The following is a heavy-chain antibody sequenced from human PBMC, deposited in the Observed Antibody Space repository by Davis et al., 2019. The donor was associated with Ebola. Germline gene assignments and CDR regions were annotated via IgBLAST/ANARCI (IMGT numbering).Heavy chain of an antibody. CDR1: GGSISSYY. Sequence: SETLSLTCTVSGGSISSYYWSWIRQPPGKGLEWIGYIYYSGSTYYNPSLKSRVTISVDTSKNQFSLKLSSVTAADTAVYYCARGSLLWFRELSSYYYYGMDVWGQGTTVTVSS. V-gene: IGHV4-59*12. D-gene: IGHD3-10*01. CDR2: IYYSGST. CDR3: ARGSLLWFRELSSYYYYGMDV. J-gene: IGHJ6*02.